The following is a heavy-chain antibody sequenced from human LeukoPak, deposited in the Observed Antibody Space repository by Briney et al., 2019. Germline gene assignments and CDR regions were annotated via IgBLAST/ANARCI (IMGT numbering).Heavy chain of an antibody. CDR3: AKGAATGLVDWFDP. V-gene: IGHV3-23*01. D-gene: IGHD3/OR15-3a*01. Sequence: GGSLRLSCEASGFTFSRYAMMWVRQPPGKGLEWISTIIGSGSGAFYADSVTGRFTISRDNSENTMFLQMDNVRADDPALYYCAKGAATGLVDWFDPWGQGTLVSVS. J-gene: IGHJ5*02. CDR2: IIGSGSGA. CDR1: GFTFSRYA.